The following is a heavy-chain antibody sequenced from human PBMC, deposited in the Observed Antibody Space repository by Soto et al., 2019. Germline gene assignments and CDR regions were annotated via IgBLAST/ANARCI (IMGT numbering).Heavy chain of an antibody. V-gene: IGHV3-23*01. Sequence: GGSLRLSCAASGFIFSTYAMSWVRQAPGKGLEWVSVVRGDGGSKYHADSVKGRFTISRDNSKNTLYLQMNSLRAEDTAVYYCARSPKGAVAVNYYYYGMDVWGQGTTVTVSS. CDR3: ARSPKGAVAVNYYYYGMDV. D-gene: IGHD6-19*01. CDR2: VRGDGGSK. CDR1: GFIFSTYA. J-gene: IGHJ6*02.